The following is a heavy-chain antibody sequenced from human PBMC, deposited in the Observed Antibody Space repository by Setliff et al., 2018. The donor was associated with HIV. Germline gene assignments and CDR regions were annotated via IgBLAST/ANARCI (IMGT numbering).Heavy chain of an antibody. CDR1: SGSISTYY. CDR3: VRASDLNYYGMDV. Sequence: SETLSLTCTVSSGSISTYYWTWIRQPPGKGLEYIGYIYYTGSTDYNPSLNGRVTMSVDTSKNQFSLKLSSVTAADTAVYYCVRASDLNYYGMDVWGQGTTVTVSS. V-gene: IGHV4-59*12. CDR2: IYYTGST. J-gene: IGHJ6*02.